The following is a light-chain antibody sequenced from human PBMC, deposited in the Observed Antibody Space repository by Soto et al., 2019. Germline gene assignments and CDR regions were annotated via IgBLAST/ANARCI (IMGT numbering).Light chain of an antibody. Sequence: QSVLTQPPSVSGAPGQRVTISCTGSSSNIGAGYNVHWYQQLPGTAPKLLIYVNSNRPSGVPDRFSGSKSGTSASLAITGLQDDDEADYYCQSYDSSLSGVVFGGGTKVTVL. J-gene: IGLJ2*01. CDR3: QSYDSSLSGVV. CDR1: SSNIGAGYN. V-gene: IGLV1-40*01. CDR2: VNS.